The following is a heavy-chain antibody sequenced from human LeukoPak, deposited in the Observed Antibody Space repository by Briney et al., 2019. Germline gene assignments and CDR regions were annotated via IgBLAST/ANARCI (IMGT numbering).Heavy chain of an antibody. D-gene: IGHD6-19*01. CDR1: GYTFTGYY. CDR2: INPNSGGT. J-gene: IGHJ5*02. V-gene: IGHV1-2*02. CDR3: ARDFRYSSGWAPYNWFDP. Sequence: GASVKVSCKASGYTFTGYYMHWVRQAPGQGLEWMGWINPNSGGTNYAQKFQGRVTMTRDTSTSTAYMELSRLRSDDTAVYYCARDFRYSSGWAPYNWFDPWGQGTLVTVSS.